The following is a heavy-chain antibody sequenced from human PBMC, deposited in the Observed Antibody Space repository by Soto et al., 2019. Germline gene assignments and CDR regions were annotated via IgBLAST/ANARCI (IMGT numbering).Heavy chain of an antibody. CDR1: GYTFTSFY. CDR3: ARGLTSGDY. Sequence: QVQVVQSGAEVKNPGASVKVSCKASGYTFTSFYIHWVRQAPGQGLEWMAIINPNGGSTNYAKNLQGRVTLTRDTSTNTVYMELSSLRSEDTAVYYCARGLTSGDYWGQGTLVTVSS. V-gene: IGHV1-46*01. D-gene: IGHD7-27*01. CDR2: INPNGGST. J-gene: IGHJ4*02.